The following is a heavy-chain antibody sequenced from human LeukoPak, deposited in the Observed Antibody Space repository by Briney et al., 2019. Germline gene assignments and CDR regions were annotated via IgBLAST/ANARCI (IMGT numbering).Heavy chain of an antibody. CDR2: ISGRGGTT. CDR3: ATGYSYSLRRPLDS. CDR1: GLTFNNYA. V-gene: IGHV3-23*01. D-gene: IGHD3-22*01. J-gene: IGHJ5*01. Sequence: PGGSLRLSCAASGLTFNNYALTWLRQAPGKGLEWVSSISGRGGTTYSADSVKGQFTISRDDSKNTLFLQMNSLRAEDTAVYYCATGYSYSLRRPLDSWGQGTLVTVSS.